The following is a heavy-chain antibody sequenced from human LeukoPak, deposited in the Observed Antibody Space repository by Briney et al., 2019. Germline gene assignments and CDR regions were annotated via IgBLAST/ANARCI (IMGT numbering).Heavy chain of an antibody. Sequence: GGSLRLSCAASGFSISGYWMHWVRQAAGEGLVWVSRTNSGGTTINYADSVKGRFTISRDNVDSTLHLQMNSLRVEDTAVYYCIREVQVRASASLGLWGQGTLVTVSS. V-gene: IGHV3-74*01. CDR2: TNSGGTTI. J-gene: IGHJ4*01. D-gene: IGHD3-16*01. CDR3: IREVQVRASASLGL. CDR1: GFSISGYW.